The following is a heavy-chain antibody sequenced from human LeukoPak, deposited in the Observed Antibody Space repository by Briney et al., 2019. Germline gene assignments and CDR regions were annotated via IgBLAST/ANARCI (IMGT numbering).Heavy chain of an antibody. CDR2: IYWNDDK. V-gene: IGHV2-5*01. CDR3: AHRRGSYDFWSGFNWFDP. D-gene: IGHD3-3*01. CDR1: GFSLSTGGVG. Sequence: SGPTLVKPTQTLTLTCTFSGFSLSTGGVGVGWIRQPPGKALEWLALIYWNDDKRYSPSLKSRLTITKGTSKNQVILTMTNMDPVDTATYYCAHRRGSYDFWSGFNWFDPWGQGTLVTVSS. J-gene: IGHJ5*02.